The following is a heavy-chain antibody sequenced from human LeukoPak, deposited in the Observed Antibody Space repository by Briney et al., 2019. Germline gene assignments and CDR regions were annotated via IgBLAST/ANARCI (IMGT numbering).Heavy chain of an antibody. CDR2: ISGSGGST. CDR3: AAQPPSGYSSGWYPIDY. J-gene: IGHJ4*02. CDR1: GFAFSSYA. D-gene: IGHD6-19*01. Sequence: GGSLRLSCPASGFAFSSYAMSWVRQAPGKGLEWVSAISGSGGSTYYADSVKGRFTISRDNSKNTLYLQMNSLRAEDTAVYYCAAQPPSGYSSGWYPIDYWGQGTLVTVSS. V-gene: IGHV3-23*01.